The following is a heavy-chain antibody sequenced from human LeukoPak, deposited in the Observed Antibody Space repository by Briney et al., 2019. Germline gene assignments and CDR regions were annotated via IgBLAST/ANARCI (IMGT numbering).Heavy chain of an antibody. V-gene: IGHV1-2*02. CDR3: ARSQYSDFWSGNPKSPYYFDS. CDR1: GYTFTGYY. CDR2: INPNTGGT. D-gene: IGHD3-3*01. J-gene: IGHJ4*02. Sequence: ASVKVSCKASGYTFTGYYMHWVRQAPGQGLEWMGWINPNTGGTNYAQKFQGRVTVTRDTSISTAYIELSRLRSDDTAVYYCARSQYSDFWSGNPKSPYYFDSWGQGTLVTVSS.